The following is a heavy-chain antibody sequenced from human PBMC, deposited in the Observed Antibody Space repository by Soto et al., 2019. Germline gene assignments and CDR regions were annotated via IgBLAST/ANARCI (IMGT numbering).Heavy chain of an antibody. CDR3: AREYSSGWYGRYFDY. CDR1: GYTFTSYG. V-gene: IGHV1-18*01. Sequence: ASVKVSCKASGYTFTSYGISWVRQAPGQGLEWMGWISAYNGNTNYAQKLQGRVTMTTDTSTSTAYMELRSLSSDDTAVYYCAREYSSGWYGRYFDYWGQGTLVTVSS. D-gene: IGHD6-19*01. CDR2: ISAYNGNT. J-gene: IGHJ4*02.